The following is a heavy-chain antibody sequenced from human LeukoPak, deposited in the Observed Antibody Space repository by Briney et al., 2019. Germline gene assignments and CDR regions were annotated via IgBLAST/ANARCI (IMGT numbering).Heavy chain of an antibody. CDR3: AREHSSGYLNWFDP. D-gene: IGHD3-22*01. J-gene: IGHJ5*02. V-gene: IGHV4-31*03. Sequence: SQTLSLTCTVSGGSFSSGGYYWSWIRQHPGKGLEWIGYIYYSGSTYYNPSLKSRVTISVDTSKNQFSLKLSSVTAADTAVYYCAREHSSGYLNWFDPWGQGTLVTVSS. CDR2: IYYSGST. CDR1: GGSFSSGGYY.